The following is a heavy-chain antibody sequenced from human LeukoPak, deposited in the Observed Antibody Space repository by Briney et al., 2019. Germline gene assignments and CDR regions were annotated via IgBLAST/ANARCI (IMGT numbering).Heavy chain of an antibody. CDR3: ARWLQF. D-gene: IGHD5-24*01. Sequence: GGSLRLSCAASGFSFSNYAMSWVRQAPGKGLEWVSYISSSGGTIYYADSVKGRFTISRDNAKNSLYLQMNSLRAEDTAVYYCARWLQFWGQGTLVTVSS. J-gene: IGHJ4*02. CDR1: GFSFSNYA. CDR2: ISSSGGTI. V-gene: IGHV3-48*03.